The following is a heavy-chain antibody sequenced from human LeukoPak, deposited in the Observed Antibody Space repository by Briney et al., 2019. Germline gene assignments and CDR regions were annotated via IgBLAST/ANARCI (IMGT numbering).Heavy chain of an antibody. CDR2: TSGDNVNT. CDR3: VRDWEWKAARNLFDP. Sequence: ASVKVSCKASGYTFINYGISWVRQARGQGLEWMGCTSGDNVNTYYAQKFLGRVIMTTDISTTTAYMEMRSLRPDDTAGYYCVRDWEWKAARNLFDPWGQGTRVTVSS. D-gene: IGHD6-6*01. V-gene: IGHV1-18*01. CDR1: GYTFINYG. J-gene: IGHJ5*02.